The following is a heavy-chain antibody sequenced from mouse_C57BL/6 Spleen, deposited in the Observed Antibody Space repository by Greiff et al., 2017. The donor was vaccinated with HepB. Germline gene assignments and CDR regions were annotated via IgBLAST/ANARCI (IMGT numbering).Heavy chain of an antibody. D-gene: IGHD1-1*01. Sequence: EVQGVESGGGLVKPGGSLKLSCAASGFTFSSYAMSWVRQTPEKRLEWVATISDGGSYTYYTDNVKGRFTISRDNAKNNLYMQMIHLKSEDTAMYYCARDYYGSSPWYFDVWGTVTTVTVSS. V-gene: IGHV5-4*01. CDR1: GFTFSSYA. CDR3: ARDYYGSSPWYFDV. J-gene: IGHJ1*03. CDR2: ISDGGSYT.